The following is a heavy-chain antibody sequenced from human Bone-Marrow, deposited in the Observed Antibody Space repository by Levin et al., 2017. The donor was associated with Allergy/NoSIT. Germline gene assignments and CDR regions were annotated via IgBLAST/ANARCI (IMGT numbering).Heavy chain of an antibody. Sequence: GASVKVSCKASGSALTNYYMHWVRQAPGQGFEWMGIISPTGGSTTYAQKFQERVTMTRDTSTSTLYMELSSLKSEDTAVYYCARERGYTFGAWSGMDVWGQGTTVTVSS. J-gene: IGHJ6*02. CDR3: ARERGYTFGAWSGMDV. CDR2: ISPTGGST. V-gene: IGHV1-46*01. CDR1: GSALTNYY. D-gene: IGHD5-18*01.